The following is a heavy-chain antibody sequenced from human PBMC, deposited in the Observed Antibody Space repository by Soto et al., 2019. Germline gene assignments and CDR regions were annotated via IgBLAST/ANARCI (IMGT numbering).Heavy chain of an antibody. CDR2: ISYSGSP. J-gene: IGHJ1*01. V-gene: IGHV4-30-4*01. CDR1: CFSVSRDYQ. Sequence: TLSLTCTVSCFSVSRDYQWIWILQPPGKGLEWIGHISYSGSPYYHPSLRSRLSISVDTSKNQFSLKVKSVTAADTAVYYCARGWDFWGPGTVVPVXS. CDR3: ARGWDF. D-gene: IGHD1-26*01.